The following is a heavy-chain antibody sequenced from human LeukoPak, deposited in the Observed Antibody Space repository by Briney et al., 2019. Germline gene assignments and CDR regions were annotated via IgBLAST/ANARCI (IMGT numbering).Heavy chain of an antibody. V-gene: IGHV1-69*13. Sequence: ASVKVSCKASGGTFSSYAISWVRQAPGQGLEWMGGIIPIFGTANYAQKFQGRVTITADESTSTAYMELSSLRSEDTAVYYCANNSPGGGVAWFDPWGQGTLVTVSS. CDR3: ANNSPGGGVAWFDP. D-gene: IGHD3-16*01. CDR2: IIPIFGTA. CDR1: GGTFSSYA. J-gene: IGHJ5*02.